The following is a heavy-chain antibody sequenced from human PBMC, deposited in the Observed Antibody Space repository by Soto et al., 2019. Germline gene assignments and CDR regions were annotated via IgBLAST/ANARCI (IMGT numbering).Heavy chain of an antibody. D-gene: IGHD4-17*01. V-gene: IGHV3-15*01. CDR2: IKSKTDGGTT. CDR1: GFTFTNAW. J-gene: IGHJ4*01. Sequence: XESLLLSCEASGFTFTNAWMSWIRQAPGKGLEWVGRIKSKTDGGTTDYAALVKGRFTISRDDSKNTLYLQMNSLKNEDTAVYYCSFQESTTVTTFEFWGHGTLVTVSS. CDR3: SFQESTTVTTFEF.